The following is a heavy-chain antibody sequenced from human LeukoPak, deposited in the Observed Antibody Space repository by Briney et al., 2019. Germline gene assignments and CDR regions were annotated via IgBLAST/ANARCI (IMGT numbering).Heavy chain of an antibody. Sequence: SETLSLTCDVSGGSINDRYLSWIRQPPGNGLEWIGHINPSGSTHKNASLDSRVTFSLDMSKNQFSLRLTSLRAADTAMYYCAGGPDLAKVGQWGQGILVIVSS. CDR1: GGSINDRY. J-gene: IGHJ4*02. CDR3: AGGPDLAKVGQ. D-gene: IGHD1-14*01. V-gene: IGHV4-4*08. CDR2: INPSGST.